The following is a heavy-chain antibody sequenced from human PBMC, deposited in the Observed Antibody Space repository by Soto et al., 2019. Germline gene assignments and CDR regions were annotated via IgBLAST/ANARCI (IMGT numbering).Heavy chain of an antibody. CDR2: IIPIFGTA. D-gene: IGHD3-22*01. V-gene: IGHV1-69*13. Sequence: SVKVSCKASGGTFSSYAISWVRQAPGQGLEWMGGIIPIFGTANYAQKFQGRVTITADESTSTAYMELSSLRSEDTAVYYCARVADSSGYPHWFDPWGQGTLVTVSS. CDR3: ARVADSSGYPHWFDP. CDR1: GGTFSSYA. J-gene: IGHJ5*02.